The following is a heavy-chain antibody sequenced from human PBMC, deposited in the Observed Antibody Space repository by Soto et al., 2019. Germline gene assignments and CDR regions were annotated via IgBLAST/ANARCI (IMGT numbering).Heavy chain of an antibody. V-gene: IGHV1-18*01. CDR3: AREGVAPYYYYGMAV. CDR2: ISSYNGDT. CDR1: GYTFTRSG. Sequence: QVQLVQSGAEVKKPGASVKVSCKASGYTFTRSGISWVRQAPGQGPEWMGWISSYNGDTNYAQTFQGRTNKTTDTSTSTAYMELRRLRSDDTAVYYCAREGVAPYYYYGMAVWGQGTPVTVSS. J-gene: IGHJ6*02. D-gene: IGHD5-12*01.